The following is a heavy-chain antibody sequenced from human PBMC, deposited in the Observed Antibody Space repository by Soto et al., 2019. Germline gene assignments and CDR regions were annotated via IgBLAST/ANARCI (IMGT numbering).Heavy chain of an antibody. Sequence: QVPLVESGGGVVQPGRSLRLSCAASGFTFSYYGMHWVRQAPGTGLEWVAVISYDGSNKEHADSEKGRFTISRDNYKGALFLQMNSLRGEDTAVYSCARDQDMVGPYSGVEYWGHGTLVTVSS. CDR3: ARDQDMVGPYSGVEY. CDR2: ISYDGSNK. D-gene: IGHD6-19*01. CDR1: GFTFSYYG. J-gene: IGHJ4*01. V-gene: IGHV3-30*03.